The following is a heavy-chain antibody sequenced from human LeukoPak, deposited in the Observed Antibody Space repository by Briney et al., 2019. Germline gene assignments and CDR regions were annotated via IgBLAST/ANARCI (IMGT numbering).Heavy chain of an antibody. J-gene: IGHJ4*02. CDR3: VKDGGLGDYGDY. D-gene: IGHD3-16*01. Sequence: PGGSLRLSCAASGFIFRGYGMHWVRQAPGKGLEWVAFIRSDGSNKYYADSMKGRFTISRDNSKNTLYLQMNSLRAEDTAVYYCVKDGGLGDYGDYWGQGTLVTVSS. CDR2: IRSDGSNK. CDR1: GFIFRGYG. V-gene: IGHV3-30*02.